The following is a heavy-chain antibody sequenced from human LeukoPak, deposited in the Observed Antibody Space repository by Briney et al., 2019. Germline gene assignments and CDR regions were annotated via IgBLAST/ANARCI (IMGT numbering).Heavy chain of an antibody. CDR2: IYYSGTT. V-gene: IGHV4-39*01. CDR1: GASISSSYYY. CDR3: ARQSPGNDYSDY. J-gene: IGHJ4*02. Sequence: ASETLSLTCTVSGASISSSYYYWGWIRQPPGKGLEWIGSIYYSGTTYSNPSLKSRGTISVGTSKNQFSLKLTSVTAANTAVYYCARQSPGNDYSDYWGQGTLVTVSS.